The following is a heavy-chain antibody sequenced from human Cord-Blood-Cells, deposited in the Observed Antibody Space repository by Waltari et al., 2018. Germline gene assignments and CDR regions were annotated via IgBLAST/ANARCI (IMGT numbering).Heavy chain of an antibody. Sequence: QVQLVQSGAEVKKPGASVKVSCKASGYTFTGYYMHWVRQAPGQGLEWMGWINPNSGGTNYAQKFQGRGTMTRDTSISTACMELSRLRSDDTAVYYCARDAVGSSSWYRTYYFDYWGQGTLVTVSS. CDR1: GYTFTGYY. D-gene: IGHD6-13*01. V-gene: IGHV1-2*02. CDR2: INPNSGGT. J-gene: IGHJ4*02. CDR3: ARDAVGSSSWYRTYYFDY.